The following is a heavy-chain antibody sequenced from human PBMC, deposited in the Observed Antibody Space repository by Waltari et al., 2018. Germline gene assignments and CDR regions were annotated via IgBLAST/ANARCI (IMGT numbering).Heavy chain of an antibody. J-gene: IGHJ4*02. CDR3: AREQGYCTNGVCYHLRYFDY. CDR1: GGTFSSYA. CDR2: IIPSFGTA. V-gene: IGHV1-69*12. D-gene: IGHD2-8*01. Sequence: QVQLVQSGAEVKKPGSSVKVSCKASGGTFSSYAISWVRQAPGQGLEWMGGIIPSFGTANYAQKFQGRVTITADESTSTAYMELSSLRSEDTAVYYCAREQGYCTNGVCYHLRYFDYWGQGTLVTVSS.